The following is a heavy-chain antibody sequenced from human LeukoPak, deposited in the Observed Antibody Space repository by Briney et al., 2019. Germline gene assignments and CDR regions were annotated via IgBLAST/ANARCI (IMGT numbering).Heavy chain of an antibody. CDR2: IYYSGST. D-gene: IGHD1-1*01. J-gene: IGHJ4*02. CDR3: ANQLKTRKYYFDY. CDR1: GGSISSYY. V-gene: IGHV4-59*08. Sequence: SETLSLTCTVSGGSISSYYWSWIRQPPGRGLEWIGYIYYSGSTNYSPSLKSRVTISVDTSKNQFSLKLSSVTAADTAVYYCANQLKTRKYYFDYWGQGTLVTVSS.